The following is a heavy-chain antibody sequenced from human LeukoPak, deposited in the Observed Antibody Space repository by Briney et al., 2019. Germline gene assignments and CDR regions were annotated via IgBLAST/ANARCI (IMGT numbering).Heavy chain of an antibody. Sequence: GGSLRLSCAAAGFTVSSNYMSWVRQAPGKGLEWVSVIYSGGSTYYADSVKGRFTISRDNSKNTLYLQMNSLRAEDTAVYYCAVDGGLWFGANMDVWGKGTTVTISS. CDR3: AVDGGLWFGANMDV. CDR2: IYSGGST. J-gene: IGHJ6*03. D-gene: IGHD3-10*01. CDR1: GFTVSSNY. V-gene: IGHV3-53*01.